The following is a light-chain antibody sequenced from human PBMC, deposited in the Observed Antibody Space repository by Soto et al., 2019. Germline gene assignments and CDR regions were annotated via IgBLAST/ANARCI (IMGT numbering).Light chain of an antibody. V-gene: IGKV3-20*01. CDR3: HQYNTSPRT. Sequence: EVVLTQSPGTLSLSPGERATLSCRASQRISFNYLAWYQQKPGQAPRLLIYGTSSRATGIPDRFSGSGSGTDFTLTISRLGPEDFAVYYCHQYNTSPRTFGQGTKVEIK. J-gene: IGKJ1*01. CDR2: GTS. CDR1: QRISFNY.